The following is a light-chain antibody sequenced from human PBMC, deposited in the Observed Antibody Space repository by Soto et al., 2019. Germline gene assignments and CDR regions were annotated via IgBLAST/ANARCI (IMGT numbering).Light chain of an antibody. V-gene: IGKV1-5*01. J-gene: IGKJ4*01. Sequence: DIQMTRSPSTLSASVGDRVTITCRASQSIRSWLAWYQQKPGKAPKVLIYDASSLESGVPSRFSGSGSGTEFTLTISGLQPDDFATYYCQQYKSYPLTFGGGTKVEIK. CDR1: QSIRSW. CDR2: DAS. CDR3: QQYKSYPLT.